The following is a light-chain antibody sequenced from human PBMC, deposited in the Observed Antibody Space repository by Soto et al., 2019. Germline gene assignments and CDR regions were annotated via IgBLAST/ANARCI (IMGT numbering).Light chain of an antibody. CDR1: QSVRSN. J-gene: IGKJ2*01. CDR2: AAS. Sequence: DIQMTQSPSSLSASVGDRVTITCRASQSVRSNLNWYQQKPGKGPELLIYAASTLQPGVPSRFRSSGSGTDFTLTGSSLQPEDFATYRCQQTFRSPYTFGQGTKVEIE. V-gene: IGKV1-39*01. CDR3: QQTFRSPYT.